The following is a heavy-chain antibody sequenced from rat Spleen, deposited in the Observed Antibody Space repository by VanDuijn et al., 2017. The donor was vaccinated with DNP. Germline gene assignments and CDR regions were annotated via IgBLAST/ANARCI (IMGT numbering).Heavy chain of an antibody. V-gene: IGHV5-20*01. Sequence: EVQLVESGGGLVQPGRSMKLSCAASGFTFSNYGMAWVRQAPKKGLEWVAYISYDGGSTYYRDPVKGRFTISRDNAKSTLYLQMDSLRSEDTATYYCTIDLSGAFDYWGQGVMATVSS. D-gene: IGHD3-1*01. CDR3: TIDLSGAFDY. CDR2: ISYDGGST. J-gene: IGHJ2*01. CDR1: GFTFSNYG.